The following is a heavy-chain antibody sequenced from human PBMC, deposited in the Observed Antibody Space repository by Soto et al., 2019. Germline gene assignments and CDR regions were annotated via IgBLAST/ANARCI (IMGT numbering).Heavy chain of an antibody. CDR1: GGSISRSSYY. CDR2: IYYSGST. Sequence: SETLSLTCTVSGGSISRSSYYWGWIRQPPGKGLEWIGYIYYSGSTNYNPSLKSRVTISVDTSKNQFSLKLSSVTAADTAVYYCARGIAAPTSFDYWGQGTLVTVSS. CDR3: ARGIAAPTSFDY. V-gene: IGHV4-61*05. D-gene: IGHD6-13*01. J-gene: IGHJ4*02.